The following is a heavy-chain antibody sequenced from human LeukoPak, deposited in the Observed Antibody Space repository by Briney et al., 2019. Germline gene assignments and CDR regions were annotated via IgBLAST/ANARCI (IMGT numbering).Heavy chain of an antibody. J-gene: IGHJ5*02. CDR1: GFTFSSYW. V-gene: IGHV3-74*01. Sequence: PGGSLRPSCAASGFTFSSYWLHWVRQTPGKGLAWVSRINSDGSRTNYADSVKGRFTSSRDNAKNTLYLQMNSLRVEDTAVYFCARGGPVKSIYDPHWYDPWGQGTLVTVSS. CDR2: INSDGSRT. CDR3: ARGGPVKSIYDPHWYDP. D-gene: IGHD5/OR15-5a*01.